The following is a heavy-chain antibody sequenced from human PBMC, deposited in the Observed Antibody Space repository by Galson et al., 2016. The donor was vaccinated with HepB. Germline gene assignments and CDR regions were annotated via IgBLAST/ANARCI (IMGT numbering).Heavy chain of an antibody. CDR1: GFTFSGSA. CDR2: IRPENYAT. D-gene: IGHD4-17*01. J-gene: IGHJ4*02. V-gene: IGHV3-73*01. CDR3: AGGVRDYAPQY. Sequence: SLRLSCAASGFTFSGSAMHWVRQAPGKGLEWVGRIRPENYATSYAASVKGRFIVSRDDSKSTAYLHMDSLKTEDTAVYYCAGGVRDYAPQYWGQGTLVTVSS.